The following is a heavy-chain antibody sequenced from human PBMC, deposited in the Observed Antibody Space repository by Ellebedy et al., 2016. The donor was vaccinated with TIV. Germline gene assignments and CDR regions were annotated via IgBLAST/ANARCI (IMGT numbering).Heavy chain of an antibody. Sequence: GGSLRLXCAASGFTFSSYGMHWVRQAPGKGLEWVAVISYDGSNKYYVDSVKGRFTISRDNSKNTLYLQMNSLRVEDTAVYYCARENTARYCTNGVCYTGNWFDPWGQGTLVTVSS. CDR2: ISYDGSNK. D-gene: IGHD2-8*01. V-gene: IGHV3-30*03. CDR3: ARENTARYCTNGVCYTGNWFDP. J-gene: IGHJ5*02. CDR1: GFTFSSYG.